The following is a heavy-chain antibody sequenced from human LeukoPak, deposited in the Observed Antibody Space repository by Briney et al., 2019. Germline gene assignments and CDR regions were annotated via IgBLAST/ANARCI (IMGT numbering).Heavy chain of an antibody. J-gene: IGHJ6*03. Sequence: SETLSLTCTVSGGSISSYYWSWIRQPPGKGLEGIGSIYYSGSTYYNPSLKSRVTISVDTAKNQFSLKLSSVTAADTAVYYCARSVEGYCSGGSCYYYYYYMDVWGKGTTVTVSS. CDR1: GGSISSYY. V-gene: IGHV4-59*13. D-gene: IGHD2-15*01. CDR3: ARSVEGYCSGGSCYYYYYYMDV. CDR2: IYYSGST.